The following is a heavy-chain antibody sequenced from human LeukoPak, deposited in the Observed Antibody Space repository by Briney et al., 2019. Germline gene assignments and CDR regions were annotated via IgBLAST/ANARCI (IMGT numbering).Heavy chain of an antibody. D-gene: IGHD6-6*01. V-gene: IGHV1-69*05. CDR2: IIPIFCTA. CDR1: GRTFSIYA. Sequence: SVKLSCKASGRTFSIYAIRWARQAPGQGLGWMGGIIPIFCTANYAQKFQGRVTITTDESTSTAYMGLSSLRSEDTAVYYCARVIEYSSSGDAFDTWGQGTMVTVSS. J-gene: IGHJ3*02. CDR3: ARVIEYSSSGDAFDT.